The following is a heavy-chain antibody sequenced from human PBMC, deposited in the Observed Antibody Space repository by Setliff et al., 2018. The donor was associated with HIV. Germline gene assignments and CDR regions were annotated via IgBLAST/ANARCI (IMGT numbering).Heavy chain of an antibody. V-gene: IGHV1-2*02. Sequence: GASVKVSCKASGYTFTGYCIHWVRQAPGQGLEWMGWINPNSGGTNYAQRFQDRVTMTRDTSISTAYMELSRLKSDDTAVYYCARDRISSTWYPGNWFDPWGQGTLVTVS. D-gene: IGHD6-13*01. CDR3: ARDRISSTWYPGNWFDP. CDR2: INPNSGGT. CDR1: GYTFTGYC. J-gene: IGHJ5*02.